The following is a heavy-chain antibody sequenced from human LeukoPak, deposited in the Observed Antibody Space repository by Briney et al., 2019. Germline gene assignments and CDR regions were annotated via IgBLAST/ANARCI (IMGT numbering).Heavy chain of an antibody. CDR2: ISVYNGNT. CDR1: GYNFSSYG. J-gene: IGHJ3*02. Sequence: ASVKVSCKASGYNFSSYGISWVRQAPGQGLEWMGWISVYNGNTNYAKKVQGRVTMTTDTSTSTAYMELRSLRSDDTAVYYCARAWSPSDAFDIWGQGTMVTVSS. CDR3: ARAWSPSDAFDI. V-gene: IGHV1-18*01.